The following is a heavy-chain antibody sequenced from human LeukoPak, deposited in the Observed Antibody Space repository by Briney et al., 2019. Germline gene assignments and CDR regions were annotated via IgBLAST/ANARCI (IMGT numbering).Heavy chain of an antibody. CDR3: ARVSYSSSWFDP. CDR1: GYTFTGYY. Sequence: ASVKVSCKASGYTFTGYYMHWVRQATGQGLEWMGWINPNSGGTNYAQKFQGRVTMTRDTSISTAYMELSRLRSDDTAVYHCARVSYSSSWFDPWGQGTLVTVSS. CDR2: INPNSGGT. V-gene: IGHV1-2*02. D-gene: IGHD6-13*01. J-gene: IGHJ5*02.